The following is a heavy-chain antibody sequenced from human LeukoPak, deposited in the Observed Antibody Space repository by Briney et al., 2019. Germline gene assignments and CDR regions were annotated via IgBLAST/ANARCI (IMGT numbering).Heavy chain of an antibody. V-gene: IGHV4-34*01. D-gene: IGHD6-13*01. J-gene: IGHJ4*02. CDR3: ARDSSARYSSSWYVVGDFDY. Sequence: SETLSLTCAVYGGSFSGYYWSWIRQPPGKGLEWIGEINHSGSTNYNPSLKSRVTISVDTSKNQFSLRMNSLTASDTAVYYCARDSSARYSSSWYVVGDFDYWGQGTPVTVSS. CDR2: INHSGST. CDR1: GGSFSGYY.